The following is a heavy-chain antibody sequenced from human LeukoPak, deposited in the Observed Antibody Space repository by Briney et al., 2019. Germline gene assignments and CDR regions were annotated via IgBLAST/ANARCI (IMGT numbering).Heavy chain of an antibody. Sequence: PGGSLRLSCAASGFSFSNYAMSWVRQAPGKGLEWVSGVSASGASTYSEDSVKGRFIISRDNSKNTVFLQMNSLRVEDTAVYYCARHVVPAAPVYYYYYIDVWGKGTTVTVSS. D-gene: IGHD2-2*01. CDR1: GFSFSNYA. CDR3: ARHVVPAAPVYYYYYIDV. V-gene: IGHV3-23*01. CDR2: VSASGAST. J-gene: IGHJ6*03.